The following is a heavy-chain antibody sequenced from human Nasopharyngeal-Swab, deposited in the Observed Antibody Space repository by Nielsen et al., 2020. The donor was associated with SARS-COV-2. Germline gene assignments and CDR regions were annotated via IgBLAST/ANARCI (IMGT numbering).Heavy chain of an antibody. CDR3: APYGSGSYGVY. CDR2: IYYSGST. J-gene: IGHJ4*02. Sequence: RQAPGKGLEWIGSIYYSGSTYYNPSLKSRVTISVDTSKNQFSLKLSSVTAADTAVYYCAPYGSGSYGVYWGRGTLVTVSS. D-gene: IGHD3-10*01. V-gene: IGHV4-39*01.